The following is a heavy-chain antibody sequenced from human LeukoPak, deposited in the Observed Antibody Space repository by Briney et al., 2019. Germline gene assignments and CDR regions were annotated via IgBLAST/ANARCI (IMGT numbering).Heavy chain of an antibody. CDR2: SNHSGST. CDR3: ARSDIFAGYTRGFDP. J-gene: IGHJ5*02. Sequence: SETLSLTCAVYIRSFSGCYWRCLPHPPGEAGVSLRESNHSGSTTYTASLKSRVTISVDKSKNKFSLKLSSVTAADTAVYYCARSDIFAGYTRGFDPWGQGTLVTVSS. CDR1: IRSFSGCY. D-gene: IGHD3-9*01. V-gene: IGHV4-34*01.